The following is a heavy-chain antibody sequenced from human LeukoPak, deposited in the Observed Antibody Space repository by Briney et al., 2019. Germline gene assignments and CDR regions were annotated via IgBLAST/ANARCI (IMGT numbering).Heavy chain of an antibody. CDR1: GFAFESFT. CDR2: ISAASSDI. Sequence: GGSLRLSCAGSGFAFESFTMTWVRQAPGKGLEWVSLISAASSDINYAESVRGRFIISRDNAKNSLFLQMDSLRVEDTAIYYCAKGLFSAYDKYLDSWGQGTVVTVSS. V-gene: IGHV3-21*04. CDR3: AKGLFSAYDKYLDS. D-gene: IGHD5-12*01. J-gene: IGHJ4*02.